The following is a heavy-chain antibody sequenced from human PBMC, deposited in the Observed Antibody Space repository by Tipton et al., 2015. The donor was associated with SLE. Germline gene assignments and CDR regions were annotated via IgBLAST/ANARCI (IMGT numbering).Heavy chain of an antibody. CDR1: GGSISSYY. D-gene: IGHD3-3*01. J-gene: IGHJ4*02. CDR2: IYYSGST. V-gene: IGHV4-59*12. Sequence: TLSLTCAVYGGSISSYYWSWIRQPPGKGLEWIGYIYYSGSTNYNPSLKSRVTISVDTSKNQFSLKLSSVTAADTAVYYCARDATIFGVVTFFDYWGQGTLVTVSS. CDR3: ARDATIFGVVTFFDY.